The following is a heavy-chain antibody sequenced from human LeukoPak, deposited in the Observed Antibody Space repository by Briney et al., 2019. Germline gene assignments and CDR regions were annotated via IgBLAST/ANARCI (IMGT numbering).Heavy chain of an antibody. Sequence: GASVKVSCKVSGYTVTELSMHWVRQSPGKGLEWMGGFHPEDGETIYAQKFQGRVTMTEDTSTDTAYMELSSLRSEDTAVYYCAATPFFDPTPYYYYYMDVWGKGTTVTVSS. CDR3: AATPFFDPTPYYYYYMDV. CDR1: GYTVTELS. J-gene: IGHJ6*03. D-gene: IGHD3-9*01. V-gene: IGHV1-24*01. CDR2: FHPEDGET.